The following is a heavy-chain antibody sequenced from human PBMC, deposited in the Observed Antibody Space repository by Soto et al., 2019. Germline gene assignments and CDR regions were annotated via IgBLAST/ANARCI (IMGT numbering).Heavy chain of an antibody. Sequence: GGSLRLSCAASGFTFDDYGMSWVRQAPGKGLEWVSGINWNGGSTGYADSVKGRFTISRDNAKNSLYLQMNSLRAEDTALYHCARDGYYGSGSYSLGWFDPWGQGTLVTVSS. CDR1: GFTFDDYG. D-gene: IGHD3-10*01. V-gene: IGHV3-20*01. CDR2: INWNGGST. J-gene: IGHJ5*02. CDR3: ARDGYYGSGSYSLGWFDP.